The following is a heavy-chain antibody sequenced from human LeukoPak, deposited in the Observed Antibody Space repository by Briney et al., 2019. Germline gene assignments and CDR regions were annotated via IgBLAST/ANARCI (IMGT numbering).Heavy chain of an antibody. CDR1: GFTFSSYA. D-gene: IGHD3-22*01. CDR3: ARVGDYYDSSGYYYAY. Sequence: TGGSLRLSCAASGFTFSSYAMHWVRQAPGKGLEWVAVISYDGSNKYYADSVKGRFTISRDNSKNTLYLQMNSLRAEDTAVYYCARVGDYYDSSGYYYAYWGQGTLVTVSS. J-gene: IGHJ4*02. CDR2: ISYDGSNK. V-gene: IGHV3-30*04.